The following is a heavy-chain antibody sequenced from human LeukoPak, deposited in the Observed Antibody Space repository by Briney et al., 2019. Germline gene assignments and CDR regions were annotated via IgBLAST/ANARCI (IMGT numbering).Heavy chain of an antibody. CDR2: ISWNSGSI. J-gene: IGHJ4*02. CDR1: GFTFDDYA. Sequence: GRSLRLSCAASGFTFDDYAMHWVRQAPRKGLEWVSGISWNSGSIGYADSVKGRFTISRDNAKNSLYLQMNSLRAEDTALYYCAKDIGYYYDSSGYPGPFDYWGQGTLVTVSS. D-gene: IGHD3-22*01. V-gene: IGHV3-9*01. CDR3: AKDIGYYYDSSGYPGPFDY.